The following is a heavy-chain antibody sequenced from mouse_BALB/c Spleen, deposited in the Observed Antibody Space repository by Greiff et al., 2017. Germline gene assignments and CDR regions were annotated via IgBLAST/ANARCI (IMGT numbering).Heavy chain of an antibody. CDR2: ISDGGSYT. CDR1: GFTFSDYY. D-gene: IGHD2-1*01. CDR3: ARDYYGNMDY. Sequence: EVHLVESGGGLVKPGGSLKLSCAASGFTFSDYYMYWVRQTPEKRLEWVATISDGGSYTYYPDSVKGRFTISRDNAKNNLYLQMSSLKSEDTAMYYCARDYYGNMDYWGQGTSVTVSS. J-gene: IGHJ4*01. V-gene: IGHV5-4*02.